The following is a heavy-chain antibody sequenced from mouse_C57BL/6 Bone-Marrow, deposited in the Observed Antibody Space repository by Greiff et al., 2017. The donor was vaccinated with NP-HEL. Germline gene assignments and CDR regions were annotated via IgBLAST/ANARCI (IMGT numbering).Heavy chain of an antibody. CDR2: IDPEDGDT. J-gene: IGHJ3*01. CDR1: GFNIKDYY. V-gene: IGHV14-1*01. CDR3: TPFYYDYDEFAY. Sequence: EVKLMESGAELVRPGASVKLSCTASGFNIKDYYMHWVKQRPEQGLEWIGRIDPEDGDTEYAPQFQGKATMTADTSSNTAYLQLSSLTSEDTAVYYCTPFYYDYDEFAYWGQGTLVTVSA. D-gene: IGHD2-4*01.